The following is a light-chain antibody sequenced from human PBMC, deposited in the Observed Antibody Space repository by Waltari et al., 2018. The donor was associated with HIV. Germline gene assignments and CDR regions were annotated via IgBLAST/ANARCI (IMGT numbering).Light chain of an antibody. V-gene: IGLV1-44*01. Sequence: SVLTQPPSVSATPGQTVTISCSGSNSNIARHGVHWFQQLPGRAPKLLIYRNNNRPAGVPDRFSGSRSGTSASLAIRWLQSEDEADYYCAAWDDALGGQGVFGGGTKLTVL. CDR2: RNN. CDR3: AAWDDALGGQGV. CDR1: NSNIARHG. J-gene: IGLJ3*02.